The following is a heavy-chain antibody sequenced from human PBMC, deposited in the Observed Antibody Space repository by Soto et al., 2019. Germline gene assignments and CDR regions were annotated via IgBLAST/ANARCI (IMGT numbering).Heavy chain of an antibody. J-gene: IGHJ6*03. CDR2: ISAFNGNT. D-gene: IGHD6-19*01. V-gene: IGHV1-18*01. CDR3: ARDRGVAPPVAGNTHYYYYMDV. CDR1: GYSFTNYG. Sequence: QDQLVQSGAEVKKPGASVTVSCKASGYSFTNYGVTWVRQAPGQGLAWMGWISAFNGNTHYAQNLQGRVTMTTDASTSTAYMELRSLRSDDTAVYYCARDRGVAPPVAGNTHYYYYMDVWGKGTTVTVSS.